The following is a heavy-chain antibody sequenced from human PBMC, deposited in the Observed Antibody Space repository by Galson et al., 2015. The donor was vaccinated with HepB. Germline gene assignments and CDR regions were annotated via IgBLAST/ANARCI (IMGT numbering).Heavy chain of an antibody. J-gene: IGHJ4*02. CDR3: ARDESIAAAGTYFDY. CDR1: GYTFTSYY. Sequence: SVKVSCKASGYTFTSYYMHWVRQAPGQGLEWMGIINPSGGSTSYAQKFQGRVTMTRDTSTSTVYMELSSLRSEDTAVYYCARDESIAAAGTYFDYWGQGTLVTVSS. CDR2: INPSGGST. D-gene: IGHD6-13*01. V-gene: IGHV1-46*01.